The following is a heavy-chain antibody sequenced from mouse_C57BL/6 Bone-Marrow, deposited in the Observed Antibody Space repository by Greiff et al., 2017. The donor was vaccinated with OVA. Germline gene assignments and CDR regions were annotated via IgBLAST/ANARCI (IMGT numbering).Heavy chain of an antibody. V-gene: IGHV2-2*01. J-gene: IGHJ4*01. CDR1: GFSLTSYG. CDR3: ARKDYYGSSPSDY. CDR2: IWSGGST. D-gene: IGHD1-1*01. Sequence: QVHVKQSGPGLVQPSQSLSITCTVSGFSLTSYGVHWVRQSPGKGLEWLGVIWSGGSTDYNAAFISRLSISKDNSKSQVFVKMNSLQADDTAIYYCARKDYYGSSPSDYWGQGTSVTVSS.